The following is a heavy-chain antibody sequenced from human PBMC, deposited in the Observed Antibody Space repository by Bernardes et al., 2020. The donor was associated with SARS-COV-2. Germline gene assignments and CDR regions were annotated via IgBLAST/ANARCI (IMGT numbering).Heavy chain of an antibody. CDR1: GGSISSSSYY. CDR2: NYYSGSN. Sequence: SETLSLTCTVSGGSISSSSYYWGWLRQRPGMGWDWFSSNYYSGSNYYNPTLKSRVTISVDTSKNQFTLKLSSVTAADTAVYYCARQSASGANWFDPWGQGTLVTVSP. V-gene: IGHV4-39*01. CDR3: ARQSASGANWFDP. J-gene: IGHJ5*02.